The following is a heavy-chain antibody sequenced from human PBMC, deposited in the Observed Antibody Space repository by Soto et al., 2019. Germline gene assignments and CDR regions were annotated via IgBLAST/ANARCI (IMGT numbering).Heavy chain of an antibody. Sequence: ASVTVSCKTSGYTFTEFDINWVRQANGQGLEWMGWMNTNTGNTGYAQKFQGRVTMTRDTSISTAYMELRRLRSEDTAVYYCARVVRFFGGHAGYWGQGTLVTVSS. J-gene: IGHJ4*02. CDR3: ARVVRFFGGHAGY. CDR2: MNTNTGNT. CDR1: GYTFTEFD. V-gene: IGHV1-8*01. D-gene: IGHD3-3*01.